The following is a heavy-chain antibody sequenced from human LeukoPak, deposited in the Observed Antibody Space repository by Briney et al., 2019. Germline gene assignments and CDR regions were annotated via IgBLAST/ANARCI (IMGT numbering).Heavy chain of an antibody. Sequence: PGGSLRLSCAASGFTFSSYAMHWVRQAPGKGLEWVAVISYDGSNKYYADSVKGRFTISRDNSKNTLYLQMNSLRAEDTAVYYCARASEIVGATDFDYWGQGTLVTVSS. CDR3: ARASEIVGATDFDY. V-gene: IGHV3-30-3*01. J-gene: IGHJ4*02. CDR1: GFTFSSYA. CDR2: ISYDGSNK. D-gene: IGHD1-26*01.